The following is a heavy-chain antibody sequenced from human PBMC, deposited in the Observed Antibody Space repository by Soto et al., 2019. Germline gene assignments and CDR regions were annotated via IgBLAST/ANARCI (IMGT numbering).Heavy chain of an antibody. CDR1: GGSVSSGSYY. Sequence: QVQLQESGPGLVKPSETLSLTCTVSGGSVSSGSYYWSWIRQPPGKGLEWIGYIYYSGSTNYNPSLKSRVTISVDTSKNQFSLKLGSVTAADTAVYYCARVERAAAGKIGLDYWGQGTLVAVSS. J-gene: IGHJ4*02. V-gene: IGHV4-61*01. CDR3: ARVERAAAGKIGLDY. D-gene: IGHD6-13*01. CDR2: IYYSGST.